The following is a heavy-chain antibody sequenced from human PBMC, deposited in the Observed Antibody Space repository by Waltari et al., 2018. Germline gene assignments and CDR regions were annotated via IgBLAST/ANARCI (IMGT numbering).Heavy chain of an antibody. J-gene: IGHJ5*02. Sequence: VQLQQWGAGLLKPSETLSPTCAVYGGSFSGYYWSWIRQPPGKGLEWIGEINHRRRPNNIPPLKGQFTISEDTSKNQSSLKLSSVTAAATAVYYCARRSGRIAARGYWFDPWGQGTLVTVSS. D-gene: IGHD6-6*01. CDR1: GGSFSGYY. V-gene: IGHV4-34*01. CDR3: ARRSGRIAARGYWFDP. CDR2: INHRRRP.